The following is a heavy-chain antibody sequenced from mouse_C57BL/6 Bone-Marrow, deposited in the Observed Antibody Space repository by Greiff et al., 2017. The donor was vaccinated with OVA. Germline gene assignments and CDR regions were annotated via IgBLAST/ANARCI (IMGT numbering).Heavy chain of an antibody. V-gene: IGHV2-5*01. CDR2: IWRGGST. CDR3: AKTYYYGSGYLYYAMDY. D-gene: IGHD1-1*01. CDR1: GFSLTSYG. J-gene: IGHJ4*01. Sequence: QVQLKESGPGLVQPSQSLSITCTASGFSLTSYGVHWVRQSPGKGLEWLGVIWRGGSTDYNAAFMSRLRITKDNSKSQVFFKMNSLQADDTAIYYCAKTYYYGSGYLYYAMDYWGQGTSVTVSS.